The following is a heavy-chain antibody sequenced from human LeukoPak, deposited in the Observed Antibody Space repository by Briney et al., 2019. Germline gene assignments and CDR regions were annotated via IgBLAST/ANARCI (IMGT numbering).Heavy chain of an antibody. CDR3: ASQGGHSALSY. CDR1: GGSINGYY. CDR2: IYTSGST. D-gene: IGHD3-16*01. V-gene: IGHV4-4*09. J-gene: IGHJ4*02. Sequence: PSETLSLTCTVSGGSINGYYWSWIRQPPGKGLEWIGYIYTSGSTNYNPSLKSRVTISVDTSKNQFSLKLSSVTAADTAVYYCASQGGHSALSYWGQGTLVTVSS.